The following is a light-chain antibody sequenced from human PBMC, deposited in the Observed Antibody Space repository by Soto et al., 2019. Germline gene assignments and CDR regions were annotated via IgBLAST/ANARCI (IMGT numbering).Light chain of an antibody. J-gene: IGKJ1*01. CDR3: QQYGSSPPWT. CDR1: QSVSSNY. CDR2: GAS. Sequence: EIVLTQSPGTLSLSPGERATLSCRTSQSVSSNYLAWYQQKPGQAPRLLIYGASSRAAGIPARFSGSGSGTDFTLTISSLEAEDFAVYYCQQYGSSPPWTFGQGTKVDI. V-gene: IGKV3-20*01.